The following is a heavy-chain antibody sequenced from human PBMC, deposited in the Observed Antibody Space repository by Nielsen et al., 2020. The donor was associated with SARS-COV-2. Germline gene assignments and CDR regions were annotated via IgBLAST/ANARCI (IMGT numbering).Heavy chain of an antibody. Sequence: SETLSLTCAVYGGSFSGYYWTWIRQPPGKGLEWIGEVNHSGKTNYNVSLKSRVTLSVDTSNNQFSLKLRFVTAADTAVYYCARGAYGDYERMDVWGQGTSVTVSS. CDR3: ARGAYGDYERMDV. CDR2: VNHSGKT. D-gene: IGHD4-17*01. J-gene: IGHJ6*02. CDR1: GGSFSGYY. V-gene: IGHV4-34*01.